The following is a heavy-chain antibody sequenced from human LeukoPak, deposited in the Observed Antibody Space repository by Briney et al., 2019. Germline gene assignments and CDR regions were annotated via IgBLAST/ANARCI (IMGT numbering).Heavy chain of an antibody. CDR1: GXTFSNYA. V-gene: IGHV3-64*01. Sequence: PGGSLRLSCAASGXTFSNYAMHWVRQAPGKGLEYVSAISSNGGSTYYANSVKGRFTISRDNSKNTLYLQMGSLRAEDMAVYYCARGRIAVAGTIDYWGQGTLVTVSS. J-gene: IGHJ4*02. D-gene: IGHD6-19*01. CDR3: ARGRIAVAGTIDY. CDR2: ISSNGGST.